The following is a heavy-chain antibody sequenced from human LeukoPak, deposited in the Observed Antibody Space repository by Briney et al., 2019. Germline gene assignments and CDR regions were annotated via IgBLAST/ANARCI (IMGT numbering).Heavy chain of an antibody. CDR1: GGSFSGYY. Sequence: SETLSLTCAVYGGSFSGYYWSWIRQPPGKGLEWIGYIYYSGSTNYNPSLKSRVTISVDTSKNQFSLKLSSVTAADTAVYYCARVQARGYSYGPLFDYWGQGTLVTVSS. J-gene: IGHJ4*02. D-gene: IGHD5-18*01. V-gene: IGHV4-59*01. CDR3: ARVQARGYSYGPLFDY. CDR2: IYYSGST.